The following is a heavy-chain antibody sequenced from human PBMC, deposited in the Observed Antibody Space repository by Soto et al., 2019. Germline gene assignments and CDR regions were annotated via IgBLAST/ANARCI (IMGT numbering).Heavy chain of an antibody. CDR3: ARDSRDSSGFLLDY. J-gene: IGHJ4*02. V-gene: IGHV3-30-3*01. CDR1: GFTFSSYA. Sequence: QVQLVESGGGVVQPGRSLRLSCAASGFTFSSYAMHWVRQAPGKGLEWVAVISYDGSNKYYADSVKGRFTISRDNSKNTLYLQMNSLRAEDTAVYYCARDSRDSSGFLLDYWGQGTLVTVSS. CDR2: ISYDGSNK. D-gene: IGHD3-22*01.